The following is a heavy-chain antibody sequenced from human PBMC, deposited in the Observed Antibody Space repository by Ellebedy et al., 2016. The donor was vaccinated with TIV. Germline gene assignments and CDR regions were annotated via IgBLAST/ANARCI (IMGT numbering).Heavy chain of an antibody. D-gene: IGHD6-19*01. CDR1: GGSISPYY. V-gene: IGHV4-59*01. CDR3: ARDKAMRYSSGWLDY. Sequence: MPSETLSLTCTVSGGSISPYYWSRIRQPPGKGLEWIGYISYSGSTNYNPSLKSRVAISVDTSNNQFSLRLNSVTAADTAVYYCARDKAMRYSSGWLDYWGQGTLVTVSS. J-gene: IGHJ4*02. CDR2: ISYSGST.